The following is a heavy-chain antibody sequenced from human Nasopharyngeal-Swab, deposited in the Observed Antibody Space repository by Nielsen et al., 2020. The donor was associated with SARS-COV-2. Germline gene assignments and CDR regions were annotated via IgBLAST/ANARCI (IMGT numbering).Heavy chain of an antibody. V-gene: IGHV3-23*01. Sequence: GGSLRLSCAASGFTFSNYAMSWVRRAPGKGLEWLSSIRGGGARTTYADSAKGRFTISRDNSKNTLYLQMSSLRVEDTAVYYCAAPGTRCSGDKCDMWVFDYWGQGTQVTVSP. J-gene: IGHJ4*02. CDR2: IRGGGART. CDR3: AAPGTRCSGDKCDMWVFDY. D-gene: IGHD2-15*01. CDR1: GFTFSNYA.